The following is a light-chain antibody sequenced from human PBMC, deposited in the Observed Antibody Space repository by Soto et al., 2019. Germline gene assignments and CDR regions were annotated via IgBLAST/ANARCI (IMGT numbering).Light chain of an antibody. V-gene: IGKV1-9*01. CDR2: DAS. CDR3: QELNSYPRT. J-gene: IGKJ1*01. CDR1: QTISTW. Sequence: GDRVTITCRASQTISTWMAWYQQKPGKAPKLLVYDASTLQSGVASRFSGSGSGTEFTLIISGLQPDDSATYYCQELNSYPRTFGQGTKVDI.